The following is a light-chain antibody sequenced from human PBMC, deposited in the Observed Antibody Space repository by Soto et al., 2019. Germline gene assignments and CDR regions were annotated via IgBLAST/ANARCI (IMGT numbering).Light chain of an antibody. Sequence: EIVLTQSPGTLSLSPGERATLSCRASQSIRSTFLAWYQQKPGQAPRLLIYAASSRATGIPDRFSGSGSGTDFTLTISRQEPKDFAVYYCQQYDSSPQTFGQGTNLEIK. V-gene: IGKV3-20*01. CDR2: AAS. CDR3: QQYDSSPQT. J-gene: IGKJ2*01. CDR1: QSIRSTF.